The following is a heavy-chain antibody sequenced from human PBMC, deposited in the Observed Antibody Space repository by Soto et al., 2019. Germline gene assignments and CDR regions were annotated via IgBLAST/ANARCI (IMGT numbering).Heavy chain of an antibody. CDR1: GFTFSSYD. V-gene: IGHV3-13*01. CDR3: ARDERYFDWLEDGYYYYGMDV. Sequence: GGSLRLSCAASGFTFSSYDMHWVRQATGKGLEWVSAIGTAGDTYYPGSVKGRFTISRENAKNSLYLQMNSLRAEDTAVYYCARDERYFDWLEDGYYYYGMDVWGQGTTVTVSS. D-gene: IGHD3-9*01. J-gene: IGHJ6*02. CDR2: IGTAGDT.